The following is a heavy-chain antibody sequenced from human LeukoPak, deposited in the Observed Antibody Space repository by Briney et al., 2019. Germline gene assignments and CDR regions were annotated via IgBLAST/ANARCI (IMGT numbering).Heavy chain of an antibody. CDR2: IYYSGST. CDR1: GGSISSYY. V-gene: IGHV4-59*01. J-gene: IGHJ4*02. D-gene: IGHD3-22*01. CDR3: ARDSRDYYDSSGYYFDY. Sequence: SETLSLTCTVSGGSISSYYWSWIRQPPGKGLEWIGYIYYSGSTNYNPSLKSRVTISVDTSKNQFSLKLSSVTAADTAVYYCARDSRDYYDSSGYYFDYWGQGTLVTVSS.